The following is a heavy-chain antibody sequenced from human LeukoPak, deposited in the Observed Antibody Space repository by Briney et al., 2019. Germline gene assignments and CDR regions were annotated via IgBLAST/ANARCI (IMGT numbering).Heavy chain of an antibody. CDR3: AKLPYGSAYYYHMDV. CDR2: ISGSGGST. D-gene: IGHD2-15*01. Sequence: PGGSLRLSCAASGFTFSNYAMTWVRQAPGKGLEWVSGISGSGGSTYYADSVKGRFTISRDNSKNTFDLQMNSLRAEDTAVYYCAKLPYGSAYYYHMDVWGKGTTVTVSS. J-gene: IGHJ6*03. V-gene: IGHV3-23*01. CDR1: GFTFSNYA.